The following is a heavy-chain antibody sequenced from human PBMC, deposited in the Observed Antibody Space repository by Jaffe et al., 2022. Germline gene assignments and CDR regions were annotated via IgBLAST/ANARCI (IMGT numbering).Heavy chain of an antibody. CDR1: GYTFTSYY. V-gene: IGHV1-46*01. CDR3: ARVGSSSSQYDAFDI. D-gene: IGHD2-2*01. CDR2: INPSGGSR. J-gene: IGHJ3*02. Sequence: QVQLVQSGAEMKKPGASVKLSCKASGYTFTSYYMHWVRQAPGQGLEWMGKINPSGGSRSYAHKFQGRVTMTRDTSTSTVYMELSSLRSEDTAVYYCARVGSSSSQYDAFDIWGQGTMVTVSS.